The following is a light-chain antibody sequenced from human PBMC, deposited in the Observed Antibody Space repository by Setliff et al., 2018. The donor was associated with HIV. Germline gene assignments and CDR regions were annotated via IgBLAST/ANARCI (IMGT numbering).Light chain of an antibody. CDR3: SSYTSSTPLYV. J-gene: IGLJ1*01. CDR1: SSDVGGYSF. Sequence: QSALTQPASVSGSPGQSITISCTGTSSDVGGYSFVSWYQQHPGKAPKLMIYDVSYRPPGVSDRFSGSKSGNTASLTISGLQAEDEADYYCSSYTSSTPLYVFGTGTKGTVL. V-gene: IGLV2-14*03. CDR2: DVS.